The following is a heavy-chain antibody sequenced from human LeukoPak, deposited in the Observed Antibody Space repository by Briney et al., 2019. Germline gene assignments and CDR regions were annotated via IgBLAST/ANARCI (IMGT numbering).Heavy chain of an antibody. Sequence: GASVRVSCKASAHTLTTYGISWVRQVPGHGLEWLGWINSKETQTNRAQKLQGRVTMTTDTSTSTAFLDLRSLRSDDTAVYFCARGWELHDWGQGTLVTVSS. CDR1: AHTLTTYG. CDR3: ARGWELHD. V-gene: IGHV1-18*01. CDR2: INSKETQT. D-gene: IGHD1-26*01. J-gene: IGHJ4*02.